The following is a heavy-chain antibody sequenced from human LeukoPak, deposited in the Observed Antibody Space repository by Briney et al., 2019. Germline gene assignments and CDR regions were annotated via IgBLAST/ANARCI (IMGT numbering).Heavy chain of an antibody. V-gene: IGHV3-48*03. J-gene: IGHJ4*02. CDR2: ISSSGSTI. CDR1: GFTFSSYE. Sequence: GGSLRLSCAASGFTFSSYEMNWVRQAPGKGLEWVSYISSSGSTICYADSVKGRFTISRDNAKNSLYLQMNSLRAEDTAVYYCAREGPRQLVQGGFDYWGQGTLVTVSS. D-gene: IGHD6-13*01. CDR3: AREGPRQLVQGGFDY.